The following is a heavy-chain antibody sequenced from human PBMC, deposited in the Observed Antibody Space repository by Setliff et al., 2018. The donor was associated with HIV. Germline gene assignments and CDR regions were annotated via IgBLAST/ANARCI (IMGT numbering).Heavy chain of an antibody. J-gene: IGHJ4*02. V-gene: IGHV1-18*01. Sequence: ASVKVSCKASTNTFLNYGISWVRQAPGQGLEWMGWISVHNDNSNYAQRFRDRVTMTTDIPTSTAYMELRGLRSDDTAVYYCAREERYYDGKGALDYWGQGMLVTVS. CDR3: AREERYYDGKGALDY. CDR2: ISVHNDNS. D-gene: IGHD3-22*01. CDR1: TNTFLNYG.